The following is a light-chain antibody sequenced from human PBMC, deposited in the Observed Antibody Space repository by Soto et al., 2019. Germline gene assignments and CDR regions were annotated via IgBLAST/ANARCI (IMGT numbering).Light chain of an antibody. CDR1: QDIGNY. J-gene: IGKJ3*01. CDR2: AAS. V-gene: IGKV1-27*01. CDR3: QKYNSAPPGFT. Sequence: DIQMTQSPSSLSASVGDRVTITCRASQDIGNYVAWYQQKPGKVPKLLIYAASTLQSGVPSRFSGSGSGTDFALTISGLQPEDFATYYCQKYNSAPPGFTFGPGTIVDIK.